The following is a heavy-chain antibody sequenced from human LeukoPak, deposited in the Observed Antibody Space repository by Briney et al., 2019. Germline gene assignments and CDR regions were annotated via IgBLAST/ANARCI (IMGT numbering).Heavy chain of an antibody. Sequence: GGSLRLSCAASGFTFSSYSMNWVRQAPGKGLEWVSSISSSSSYIYYADSVKGRFTISRDNAKNSLYLQMNSLRAEDTAVYYCARDKASRGARIFDYWGQGTLVTVSS. D-gene: IGHD1-26*01. J-gene: IGHJ4*02. V-gene: IGHV3-21*01. CDR1: GFTFSSYS. CDR3: ARDKASRGARIFDY. CDR2: ISSSSSYI.